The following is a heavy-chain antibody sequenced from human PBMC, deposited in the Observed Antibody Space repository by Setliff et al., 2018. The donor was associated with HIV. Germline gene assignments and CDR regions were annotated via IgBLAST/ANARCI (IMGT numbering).Heavy chain of an antibody. J-gene: IGHJ3*02. D-gene: IGHD3-3*01. CDR1: GDSIGFSGYF. Sequence: SETLSLTCTVSGDSIGFSGYFWSWIRQHPGKGLEWIGYIYYSGTTYYNPSLTSRVTISVDTSKNQFSLKLTSVTAADTALYYCARHFSIFGVTIISNDAFDIWGRGTMVTVSS. CDR2: IYYSGTT. V-gene: IGHV4-39*01. CDR3: ARHFSIFGVTIISNDAFDI.